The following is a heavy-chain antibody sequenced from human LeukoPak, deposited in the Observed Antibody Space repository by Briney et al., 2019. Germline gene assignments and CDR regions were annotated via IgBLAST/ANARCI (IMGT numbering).Heavy chain of an antibody. CDR3: ADGGSGSYSMDY. Sequence: GGSLRLSCAASGFSFSSYSMNWVRQAPGRGLEWVSYISSSSSTIYYADSVKGRFTISRENVKNSLYLQMNSLREEDTAVYYCADGGSGSYSMDYWGQGTLVTVSS. CDR2: ISSSSSTI. J-gene: IGHJ4*02. CDR1: GFSFSSYS. D-gene: IGHD3-10*01. V-gene: IGHV3-48*02.